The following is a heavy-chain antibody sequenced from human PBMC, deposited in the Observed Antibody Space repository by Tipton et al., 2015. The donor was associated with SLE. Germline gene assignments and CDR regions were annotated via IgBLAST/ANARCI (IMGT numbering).Heavy chain of an antibody. D-gene: IGHD5-18*01. Sequence: TLSLTCTLSGDSFTSGSYFWSWIRQPAGKGLEWIGRIYSSGYTDYNPSLKSRVTILADTSDNQLSLKLSSVTAADTAVYYCATLGYSHGPPAFDIWGQGTMVTVSS. J-gene: IGHJ3*02. CDR3: ATLGYSHGPPAFDI. CDR1: GDSFTSGSYF. V-gene: IGHV4-61*02. CDR2: IYSSGYT.